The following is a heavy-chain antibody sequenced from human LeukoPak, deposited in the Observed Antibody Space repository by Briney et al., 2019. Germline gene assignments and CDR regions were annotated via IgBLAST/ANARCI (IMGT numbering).Heavy chain of an antibody. V-gene: IGHV1-2*02. Sequence: ASVKVSCKTSGYTFTGYYMHWVRQAPGQGLEWMGWINPKSGGTNYAQKSQGRVTMTRDTSINTVYMELSRLRSDDTAVYYCARSNGYTYGTDWLDPWGQGTLVTVSS. CDR3: ARSNGYTYGTDWLDP. J-gene: IGHJ5*02. D-gene: IGHD5-18*01. CDR2: INPKSGGT. CDR1: GYTFTGYY.